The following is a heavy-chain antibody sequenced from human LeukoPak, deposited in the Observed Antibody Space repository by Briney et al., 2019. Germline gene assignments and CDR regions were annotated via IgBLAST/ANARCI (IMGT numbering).Heavy chain of an antibody. CDR3: AIQYYYDSSGQLAFDI. Sequence: SETLSLTCAVYGGSFSGYYWSWIRQPPGKGLEWIGEINHSGSTNYNPSLKSRVTISVDTSKNQFSLKLSSVIAADTAVYYCAIQYYYDSSGQLAFDIWGQGTMVTVSS. J-gene: IGHJ3*02. CDR1: GGSFSGYY. D-gene: IGHD3-22*01. CDR2: INHSGST. V-gene: IGHV4-34*01.